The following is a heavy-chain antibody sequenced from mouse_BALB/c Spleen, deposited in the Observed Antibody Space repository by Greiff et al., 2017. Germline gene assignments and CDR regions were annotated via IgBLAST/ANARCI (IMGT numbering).Heavy chain of an antibody. V-gene: IGHV2-9*02. CDR2: IWAGGST. CDR1: GFSLTSYG. D-gene: IGHD1-1*01. J-gene: IGHJ4*01. Sequence: VKLMESGPGLVAPSQSLSITCTVSGFSLTSYGVHWVRQPPGKGLEWLGVIWAGGSTNYNSALMSRLSISKDNSKSQVFLKMNSLQTDDTAMYYCAREITTVVGYYAMDYWGQGTSVTVSS. CDR3: AREITTVVGYYAMDY.